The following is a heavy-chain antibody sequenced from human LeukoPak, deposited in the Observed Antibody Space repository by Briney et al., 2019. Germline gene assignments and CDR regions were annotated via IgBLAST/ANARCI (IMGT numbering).Heavy chain of an antibody. D-gene: IGHD2-2*01. CDR2: INHSGSA. V-gene: IGHV4-34*01. J-gene: IGHJ3*02. CDR1: GGSFSGYY. CDR3: ARDRWGYCSSTSCHGTAFDI. Sequence: PSETLSLTCAVYGGSFSGYYWSWIRQPPGKGLEWIGEINHSGSANYNPSLKSRVTISVDTSKNQFSLKLSTVTAADTAVYYCARDRWGYCSSTSCHGTAFDIWGQGTMVTVSS.